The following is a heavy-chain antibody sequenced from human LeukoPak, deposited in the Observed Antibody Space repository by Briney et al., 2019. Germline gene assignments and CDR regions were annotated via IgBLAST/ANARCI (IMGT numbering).Heavy chain of an antibody. Sequence: PGGSLRLPCAASGFTFSSYGMHWVRQAPGKGLEWVAVISYDGSNKYYADSVKGRFTISRDNSKNTLYLQMNSLRAEDTAVYYCANRGYSYGDEFDYWGQGTLVTVSS. CDR1: GFTFSSYG. V-gene: IGHV3-30*18. D-gene: IGHD5-18*01. J-gene: IGHJ4*02. CDR2: ISYDGSNK. CDR3: ANRGYSYGDEFDY.